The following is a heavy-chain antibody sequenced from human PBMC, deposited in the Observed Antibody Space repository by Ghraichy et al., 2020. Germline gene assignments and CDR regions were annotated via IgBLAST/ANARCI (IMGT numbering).Heavy chain of an antibody. CDR1: GYTFTSYA. D-gene: IGHD6-19*01. CDR2: INAGNGNT. Sequence: ASVKVSCKASGYTFTSYAMHWVRQAPGQRLEWMGWINAGNGNTKYSQKFQGRVTITRDTSASTAYMELSSLRSEDTAVYYCAREGVAVAGTHYYYYYMDVWGKGTTVTVSS. J-gene: IGHJ6*03. CDR3: AREGVAVAGTHYYYYYMDV. V-gene: IGHV1-3*01.